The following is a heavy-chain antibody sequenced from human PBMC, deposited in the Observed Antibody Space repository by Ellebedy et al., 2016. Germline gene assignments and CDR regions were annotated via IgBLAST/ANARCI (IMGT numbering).Heavy chain of an antibody. Sequence: GESLKISXAASGFTFSSYAMHWVRQAPGKGLEWVAVISYDGSNKYYADSVKGRFTISRDNAKNSLYLQMNSLRAEDTAVYYCARERFDWLSLQYFDYWGQGTLVTVSS. CDR2: ISYDGSNK. D-gene: IGHD3-9*01. V-gene: IGHV3-30-3*01. CDR3: ARERFDWLSLQYFDY. CDR1: GFTFSSYA. J-gene: IGHJ4*02.